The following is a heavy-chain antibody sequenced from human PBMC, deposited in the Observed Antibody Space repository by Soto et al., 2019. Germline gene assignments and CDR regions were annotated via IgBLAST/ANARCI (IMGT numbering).Heavy chain of an antibody. J-gene: IGHJ3*02. CDR3: AAELYSGGRCCSFDI. D-gene: IGHD2-15*01. CDR1: GIIFSNSA. V-gene: IGHV1-58*01. CDR2: IIIAGGGT. Sequence: ASVKFSCKTSGIIFSNSAVQWVRQARGQRLEWLGYIIIAGGGTKYSQNLQGKITITRDMSTNTAYMELSSLRSEDTAIYYCAAELYSGGRCCSFDIWGQGTMVTVSS.